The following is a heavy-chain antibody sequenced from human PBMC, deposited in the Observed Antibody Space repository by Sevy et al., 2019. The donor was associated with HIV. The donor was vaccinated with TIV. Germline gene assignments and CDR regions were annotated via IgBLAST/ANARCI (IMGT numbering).Heavy chain of an antibody. CDR3: ALAAQVTMTVAVGYFEF. CDR1: GGTFNKYP. D-gene: IGHD1-26*01. Sequence: ASVKVSCKACGGTFNKYPFIWVRQAPGQGLEWMGGIIPIFGTKNYAQKFQGRATITADQYTNTVYMELSSLTSEDTAVYWCALAAQVTMTVAVGYFEFWGQGTLVTVSS. J-gene: IGHJ4*02. CDR2: IIPIFGTK. V-gene: IGHV1-69*13.